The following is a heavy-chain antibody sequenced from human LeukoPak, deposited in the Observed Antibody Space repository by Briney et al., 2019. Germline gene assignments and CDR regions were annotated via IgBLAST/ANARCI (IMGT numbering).Heavy chain of an antibody. CDR1: GGSISSYY. J-gene: IGHJ2*01. CDR3: ARSRIVLMDRTPYWYFDL. V-gene: IGHV4-59*08. CDR2: IYYSGST. Sequence: PSETLSLTCTVSGGSISSYYWSWIRQPPGKGLEWIGYIYYSGSTNYNPSLKSRDTISVDTSKNQFSLKLSSVTAADTAVYYCARSRIVLMDRTPYWYFDLWGRGTLVTVSS. D-gene: IGHD2-8*01.